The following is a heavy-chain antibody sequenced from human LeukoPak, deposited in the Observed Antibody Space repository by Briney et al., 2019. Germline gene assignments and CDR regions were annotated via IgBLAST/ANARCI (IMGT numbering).Heavy chain of an antibody. CDR3: AGRLEWERLRDRPFDI. V-gene: IGHV4-59*08. CDR1: GFTFEDYA. CDR2: IYHSGST. D-gene: IGHD1-26*01. J-gene: IGHJ3*02. Sequence: PGGSLRLSCVVAGFTFEDYAMHWIRQPPGKGLEWIGYIYHSGSTHYNPSLKSRVTISIDTSKNQFALRLSYVTAADTAVYFCAGRLEWERLRDRPFDIWGQGTMVTVSS.